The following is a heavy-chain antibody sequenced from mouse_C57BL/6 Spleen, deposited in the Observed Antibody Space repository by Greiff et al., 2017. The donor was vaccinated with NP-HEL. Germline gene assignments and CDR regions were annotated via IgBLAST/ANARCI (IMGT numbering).Heavy chain of an antibody. Sequence: EVQRVESGGGLVQPGGSLKLSCAASGFTFSDYYMYWVRQTPEKRLEWVAYISNGGGSTYYPDTVKGRFTISRDNAKNTLYLQMSRLKSEDTAMYYCARQIGYFDVWGTGTTVTVSS. CDR3: ARQIGYFDV. CDR2: ISNGGGST. CDR1: GFTFSDYY. D-gene: IGHD1-2*01. V-gene: IGHV5-12*01. J-gene: IGHJ1*03.